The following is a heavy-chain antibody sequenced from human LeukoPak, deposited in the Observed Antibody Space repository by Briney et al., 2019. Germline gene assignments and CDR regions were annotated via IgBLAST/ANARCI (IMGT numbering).Heavy chain of an antibody. CDR2: IYYSGST. J-gene: IGHJ4*02. Sequence: SETLSLTCTVSGGSISSYYWSWIRQPPGKGLEWIGYIYYSGSTNYNPSLKSRVTISVDTSKNQFSLKLSSVTAADTAVYYCARRTDTAMDSHFDYWGQGTLVTVSP. D-gene: IGHD5-18*01. CDR1: GGSISSYY. CDR3: ARRTDTAMDSHFDY. V-gene: IGHV4-59*08.